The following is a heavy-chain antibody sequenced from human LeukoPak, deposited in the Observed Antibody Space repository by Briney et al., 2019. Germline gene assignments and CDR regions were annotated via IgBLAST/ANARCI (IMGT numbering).Heavy chain of an antibody. D-gene: IGHD3-22*01. V-gene: IGHV4-4*02. Sequence: SETLSLTCAVSSDSINSRNWWSWVRQPPGKGLEWVGEIYHTESTNYNPSLKSRVTISVDKSKNQFSLKLSSVTAADTAIYYCARDPRGYNYDSSGYFQDWGQGILVTVSS. CDR3: ARDPRGYNYDSSGYFQD. CDR1: SDSINSRNW. CDR2: IYHTEST. J-gene: IGHJ4*02.